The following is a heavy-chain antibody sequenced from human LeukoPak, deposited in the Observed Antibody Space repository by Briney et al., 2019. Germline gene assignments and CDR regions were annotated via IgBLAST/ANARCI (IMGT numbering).Heavy chain of an antibody. J-gene: IGHJ3*01. V-gene: IGHV3-74*01. CDR1: GLTFSNVW. D-gene: IGHD2-21*01. CDR2: INTAGST. Sequence: GGSLRLSCEVSGLTFSNVWMHWVRQTPGQGLVWVCRINTAGSTVYADPVKGRFTISRDNAKNMVYLQMNSLRTEDTAVYYCASFRDTDNWARGTMVTVSS. CDR3: ASFRDTDN.